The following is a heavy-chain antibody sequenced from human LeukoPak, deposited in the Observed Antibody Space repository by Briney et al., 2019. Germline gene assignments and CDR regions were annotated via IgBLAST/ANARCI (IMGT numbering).Heavy chain of an antibody. J-gene: IGHJ4*02. D-gene: IGHD3-22*01. Sequence: SETLSLTCAVYRGSFSSSFWTWIRQPPGKGLEWIGEISHSGKTKYNPSLRSRVTISLDTSKNQFSLELTSVTAAGTAVYYCARAISMIEYDYWGQGTLVTVSS. CDR3: ARAISMIEYDY. CDR1: RGSFSSSF. V-gene: IGHV4-34*01. CDR2: ISHSGKT.